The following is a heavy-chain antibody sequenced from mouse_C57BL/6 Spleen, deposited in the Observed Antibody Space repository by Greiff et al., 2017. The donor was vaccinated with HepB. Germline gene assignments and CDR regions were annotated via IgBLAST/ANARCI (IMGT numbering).Heavy chain of an antibody. CDR3: ARDPYGSSYVGYFDV. V-gene: IGHV5-17*01. CDR2: ISSGSSTI. J-gene: IGHJ1*03. Sequence: EVQVVESGGGLVKPGGSLKLSCAASGFTFSDYGMHWVRQAPEKGLEWVAYISSGSSTIYYADTVKGRFTISRDNAKNTLFLQMTSLRSEDTAMYYCARDPYGSSYVGYFDVWGTGTTVTVSS. D-gene: IGHD1-1*01. CDR1: GFTFSDYG.